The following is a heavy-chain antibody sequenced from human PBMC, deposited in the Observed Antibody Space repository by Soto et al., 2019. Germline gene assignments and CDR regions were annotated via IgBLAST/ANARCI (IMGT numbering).Heavy chain of an antibody. J-gene: IGHJ3*02. D-gene: IGHD2-2*01. V-gene: IGHV3-23*01. CDR1: GFTFSSYA. CDR2: ISGSGGST. Sequence: EVQLLESGGGLVQPGGSLRLSCAASGFTFSSYAMSWVRQAPGKGLEWVSAISGSGGSTYYADSVKGRFTISRDNSKNTLYLQMNSLRAEDTAVYYCAREYCSSTCCYWPRGAFDIWGQGTMVTVSS. CDR3: AREYCSSTCCYWPRGAFDI.